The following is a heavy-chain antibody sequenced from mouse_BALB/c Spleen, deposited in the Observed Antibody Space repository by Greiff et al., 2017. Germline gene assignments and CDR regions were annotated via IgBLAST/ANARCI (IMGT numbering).Heavy chain of an antibody. Sequence: VQLQQSGAELMKPGASVKISCKATGYTFSSYWIEWVKQRPGHGLEWIGEILPGSGSTNYNEKFKGKATFTADTSSNTAYMQLSSLTSEDSAVYYCAKRGVRRSYWGQGTLVTVSA. CDR3: AKRGVRRSY. CDR1: GYTFSSYW. V-gene: IGHV1-9*01. CDR2: ILPGSGST. J-gene: IGHJ3*01. D-gene: IGHD2-14*01.